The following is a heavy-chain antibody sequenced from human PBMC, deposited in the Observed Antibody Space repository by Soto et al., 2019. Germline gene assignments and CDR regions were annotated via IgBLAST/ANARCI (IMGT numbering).Heavy chain of an antibody. CDR2: IKQDGSEK. J-gene: IGHJ4*02. V-gene: IGHV3-7*01. D-gene: IGHD1-7*01. CDR3: ARDLVPELPLGPFDY. CDR1: GFTFSSYW. Sequence: EVQLVESGGGLVQPGGSLRLSCADSGFTFSSYWMSWVRQAPGKGLEWVANIKQDGSEKYYVDSVKGRFTISRDNAKNSLYLQMNSLRAEDTAVYYCARDLVPELPLGPFDYWGQGTLVTVS.